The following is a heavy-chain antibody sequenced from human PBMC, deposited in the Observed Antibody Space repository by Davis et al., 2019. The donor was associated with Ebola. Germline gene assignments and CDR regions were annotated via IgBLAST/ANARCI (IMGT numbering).Heavy chain of an antibody. Sequence: PGGSLRLSCAASGFTFSNYAMHWVRQAPGKGLEWVAVVSHCEREKFYADSVKGRFTISRDNSENTLYLRMNSLTADDTAVYFCARAVFHEVLDSWGQGTPVTVSS. CDR1: GFTFSNYA. V-gene: IGHV3-30*04. J-gene: IGHJ4*02. CDR3: ARAVFHEVLDS. CDR2: VSHCEREK. D-gene: IGHD3-3*01.